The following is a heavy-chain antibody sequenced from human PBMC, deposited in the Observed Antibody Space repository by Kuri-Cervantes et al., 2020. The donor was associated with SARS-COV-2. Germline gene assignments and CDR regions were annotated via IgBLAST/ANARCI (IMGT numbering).Heavy chain of an antibody. Sequence: SVKVSCXASGGTFSSYAISWVRQAPGQGLEWMGGIIPIFGTANYAQKFQGRVTITTDESTSTAYMELSSLRSEDTAVXXCARGGVGGTQDCSFDYWGQGTLVTVSS. CDR2: IIPIFGTA. CDR3: ARGGVGGTQDCSFDY. J-gene: IGHJ4*02. D-gene: IGHD1-26*01. CDR1: GGTFSSYA. V-gene: IGHV1-69*05.